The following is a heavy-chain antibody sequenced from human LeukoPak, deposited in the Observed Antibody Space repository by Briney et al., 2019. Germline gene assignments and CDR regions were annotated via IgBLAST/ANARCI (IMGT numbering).Heavy chain of an antibody. Sequence: GGSLRLSCAASGFIYSDAWMSWVRQAPGKGLEWVGRITSKTNGGTTDSAAPVKGRFTISRDDSKNTLYLQMNNLKTEDTAMYYCATDESNSFFFWGQGTLVTVSS. CDR3: ATDESNSFFF. J-gene: IGHJ4*02. CDR1: GFIYSDAW. V-gene: IGHV3-15*01. D-gene: IGHD2/OR15-2a*01. CDR2: ITSKTNGGTT.